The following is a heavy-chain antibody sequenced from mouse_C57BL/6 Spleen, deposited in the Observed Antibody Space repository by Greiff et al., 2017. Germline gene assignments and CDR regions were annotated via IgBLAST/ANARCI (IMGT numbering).Heavy chain of an antibody. CDR2: IWSDGST. D-gene: IGHD2-5*01. J-gene: IGHJ4*01. CDR3: ARHNSNPYYYAMDY. V-gene: IGHV2-6-1*01. CDR1: GFSLTSYG. Sequence: VKLMESGPGLVAPSQSLSITCTVSGFSLTSYGVHWVRQPPGKGLEWLVVIWSDGSTTYNSALKSRLSISKDNSKSQVFLKMNRLQTDDTAMYYCARHNSNPYYYAMDYWGQGTSVTVSS.